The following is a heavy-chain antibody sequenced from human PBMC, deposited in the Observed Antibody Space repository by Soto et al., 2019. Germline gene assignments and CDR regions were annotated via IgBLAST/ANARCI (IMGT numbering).Heavy chain of an antibody. J-gene: IGHJ3*02. D-gene: IGHD2-15*01. CDR3: ATWLLREHAYDI. Sequence: GGSLRLSCAALGLTITGKKYMSWVRQAPGRGLEWVSALYDFDGTYYADSVKGRCTISRDSSKTIVFLQMTNLGPDDTAVYYCATWLLREHAYDIWGLGTTVTVSS. CDR1: GLTITGKKY. V-gene: IGHV3-53*01. CDR2: LYDFDGT.